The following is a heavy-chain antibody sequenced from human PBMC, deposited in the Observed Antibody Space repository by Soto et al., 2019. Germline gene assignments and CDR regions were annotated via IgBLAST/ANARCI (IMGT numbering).Heavy chain of an antibody. CDR2: MSGTGVST. CDR1: GFTFSGYA. Sequence: EVQLLESGGGLAQPGGSLRLSCAASGFTFSGYAMTWVRQAPGQGLEWVSTMSGTGVSTYYADSVKGRFTISRDNSKNMVYLQRNSLRVEDTAVYYCAKDASGSYWGQGTLVTVSS. J-gene: IGHJ4*02. V-gene: IGHV3-23*01. CDR3: AKDASGSY. D-gene: IGHD1-26*01.